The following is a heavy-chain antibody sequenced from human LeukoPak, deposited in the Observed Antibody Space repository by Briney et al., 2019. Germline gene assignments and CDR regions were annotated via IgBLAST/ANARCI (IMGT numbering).Heavy chain of an antibody. J-gene: IGHJ4*02. V-gene: IGHV4-34*01. D-gene: IGHD6-13*01. Sequence: PSETLSLTCAVYGGSFSGYYWSWIRQPPGKGLEWIGEINHSGSTNYNPSLKSRVTISVDTSKNQFSLELSSVTAADTAVYYCARGPQTIAAAGGYYFDYWGQGTLVTVSS. CDR1: GGSFSGYY. CDR2: INHSGST. CDR3: ARGPQTIAAAGGYYFDY.